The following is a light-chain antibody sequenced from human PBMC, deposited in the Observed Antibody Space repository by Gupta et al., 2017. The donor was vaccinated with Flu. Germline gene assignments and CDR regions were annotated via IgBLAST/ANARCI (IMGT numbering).Light chain of an antibody. CDR1: QSFGSSS. V-gene: IGKV3-20*01. J-gene: IGKJ2*01. CDR2: GAS. Sequence: EIVLTQSPGSLSLSPGERATLSCRASQSFGSSSLAWYQQRPGQAPRLLIFGASTRATGIPDRFSGSGSGTDFTLTISRLEPEDFAVYYCQQDGSSPRTFGQGTKMEIK. CDR3: QQDGSSPRT.